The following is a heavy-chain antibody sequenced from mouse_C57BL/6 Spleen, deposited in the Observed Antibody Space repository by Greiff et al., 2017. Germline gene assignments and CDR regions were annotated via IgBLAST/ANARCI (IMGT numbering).Heavy chain of an antibody. V-gene: IGHV1-55*01. CDR2: IYPGSGST. D-gene: IGHD1-1*01. J-gene: IGHJ2*01. CDR1: GYTFTSYW. Sequence: QVQLQQPGAELVKPGASVKMSCKASGYTFTSYWITWVKQRPGQGLEWIGDIYPGSGSTNYNEKFKSKATLTVDTSSSTAYMQLSSLTSEDSAVYYCALYYYGSRRSFDYWGQGTTLTVSS. CDR3: ALYYYGSRRSFDY.